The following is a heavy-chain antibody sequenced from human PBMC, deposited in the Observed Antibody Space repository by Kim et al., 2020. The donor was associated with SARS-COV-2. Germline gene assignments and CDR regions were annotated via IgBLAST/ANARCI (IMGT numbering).Heavy chain of an antibody. CDR2: ISWNSGSI. V-gene: IGHV3-9*01. D-gene: IGHD6-13*01. J-gene: IGHJ6*02. CDR1: GFTFDDYA. CDR3: AKESNGYSSSWYPYYYYYYGMDV. Sequence: GGSLRLSCAASGFTFDDYAMHWVRQAPGKGLEWVSGISWNSGSIGYADSVKGRFTISRDNAKNSLYLQMNSLRAEDTALYYCAKESNGYSSSWYPYYYYYYGMDVWGQGTTVTVSS.